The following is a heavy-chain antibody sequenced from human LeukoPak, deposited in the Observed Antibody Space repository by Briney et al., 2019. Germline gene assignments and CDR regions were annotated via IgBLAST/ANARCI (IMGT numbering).Heavy chain of an antibody. CDR3: AGLTGGLLWFGAPDNWFDP. CDR2: IYYSGST. J-gene: IGHJ5*02. CDR1: GGSISSYY. V-gene: IGHV4-59*01. D-gene: IGHD3-10*01. Sequence: SETLSLTCTVSGGSISSYYWSWIRQPPGKGLEWIGYIYYSGSTNYNPSLKSRVTISVDTSKNQFSLKLSSVTAADTAVYYCAGLTGGLLWFGAPDNWFDPWGQGTLVTVSS.